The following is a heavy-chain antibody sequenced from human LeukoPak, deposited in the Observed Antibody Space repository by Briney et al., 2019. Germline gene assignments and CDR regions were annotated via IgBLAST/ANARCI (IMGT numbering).Heavy chain of an antibody. V-gene: IGHV1-46*01. CDR1: GYTFTSYY. D-gene: IGHD3-22*01. Sequence: AASVKVSCKASGYTFTSYYMHWVRQAPGQGLEWMGIINPSGGSTSYAQKFQGRVTMTRDTSTSTVYMELSSLRSEDTAVYYCARDSPRSYYYDSSGYYEPNDAFDIWGQGTMVTVSS. CDR2: INPSGGST. CDR3: ARDSPRSYYYDSSGYYEPNDAFDI. J-gene: IGHJ3*02.